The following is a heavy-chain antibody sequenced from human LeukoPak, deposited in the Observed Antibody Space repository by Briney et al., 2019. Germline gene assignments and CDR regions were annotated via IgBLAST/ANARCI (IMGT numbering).Heavy chain of an antibody. CDR3: ARTPNYGDYVGALDGPLDY. CDR2: IKQDGSEK. CDR1: GFTFSSYE. Sequence: PGGSLRLSCAASGFTFSSYEMNWVRQAPGKGLEWVANIKQDGSEKYYVDSVKGRFTISRDNAKNSLYLQMNSLRAEDTAVYYCARTPNYGDYVGALDGPLDYWGQGTLVTVSS. D-gene: IGHD4-17*01. J-gene: IGHJ4*02. V-gene: IGHV3-7*01.